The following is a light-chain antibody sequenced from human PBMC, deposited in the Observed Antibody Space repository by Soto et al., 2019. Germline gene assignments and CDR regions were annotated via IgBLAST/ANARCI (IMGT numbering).Light chain of an antibody. Sequence: EVVLTHSAATISVFLGYTATLYCRASQSVSSSLAWYQQKPGQPPRLLIYGSSTRATGVPARFSGSGSGTEFTLTISRLQSEDFAVYYCQQYYNWRPRFGQGTKVDI. CDR3: QQYYNWRPR. J-gene: IGKJ1*01. CDR2: GSS. V-gene: IGKV3-15*01. CDR1: QSVSSS.